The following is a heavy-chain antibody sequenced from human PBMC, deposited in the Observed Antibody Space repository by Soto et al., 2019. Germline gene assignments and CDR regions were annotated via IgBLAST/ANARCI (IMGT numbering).Heavy chain of an antibody. Sequence: QVQLQESGPGLVKPSQTLSLTCTVSGGSISSGGYYWSWIRQHPGKGLEWIGYIDYSGSNYYNPALKRRVTISVDTSKNQFSLKLSSVTAADTAVYYCARRPAYCSGGSCPGGYFDLWGRGTLVTVSS. CDR1: GGSISSGGYY. D-gene: IGHD2-15*01. V-gene: IGHV4-31*03. CDR2: IDYSGSN. J-gene: IGHJ2*01. CDR3: ARRPAYCSGGSCPGGYFDL.